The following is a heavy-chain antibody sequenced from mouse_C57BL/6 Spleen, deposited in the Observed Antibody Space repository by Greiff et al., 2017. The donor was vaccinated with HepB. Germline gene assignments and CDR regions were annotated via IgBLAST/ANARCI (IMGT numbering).Heavy chain of an antibody. Sequence: SGTVLARPGASVKMSCKTSGYTFTSYWMHWVKQRPGQGLEWIGAIYPGNSDTSYNQKFKGKAKLTAVTSASTAYMELSSLTNEDSAVYYCTSRYDYDVLYAMDYWGQGTSVTVSS. D-gene: IGHD2-4*01. V-gene: IGHV1-5*01. CDR2: IYPGNSDT. CDR3: TSRYDYDVLYAMDY. CDR1: GYTFTSYW. J-gene: IGHJ4*01.